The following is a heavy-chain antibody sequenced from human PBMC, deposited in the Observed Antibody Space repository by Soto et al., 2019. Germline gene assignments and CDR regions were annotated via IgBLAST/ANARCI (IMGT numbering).Heavy chain of an antibody. D-gene: IGHD1-26*01. Sequence: GGSLRLSCAASGFTFDDYGLIWVRQAPGKGLEWVSGINWNGGSTRYADSVKGRFTISRDNAKNSLYLQMNSLRAEDTALYYCASGIVGATTYGMDVWGQGTTVTVSS. CDR3: ASGIVGATTYGMDV. CDR2: INWNGGST. CDR1: GFTFDDYG. J-gene: IGHJ6*02. V-gene: IGHV3-20*04.